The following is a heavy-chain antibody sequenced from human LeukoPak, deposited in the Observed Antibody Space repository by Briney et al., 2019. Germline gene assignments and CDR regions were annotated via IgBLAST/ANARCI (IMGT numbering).Heavy chain of an antibody. Sequence: SETLSLTCTVSGGSISSYYWSWIRQPPGKGLEWIGYIYYSGSTNYNPSLKSRVTISVDTSKNQFSLKLSSVTAADTAVYYCARARDSSGFYFDYWGQGTLVTVSS. CDR2: IYYSGST. D-gene: IGHD3-22*01. CDR3: ARARDSSGFYFDY. V-gene: IGHV4-59*01. J-gene: IGHJ4*02. CDR1: GGSISSYY.